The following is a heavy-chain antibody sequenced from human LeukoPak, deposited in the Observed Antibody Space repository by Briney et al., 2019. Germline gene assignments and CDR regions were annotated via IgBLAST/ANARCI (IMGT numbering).Heavy chain of an antibody. CDR3: AKSGSSGYRYYFDY. CDR1: GFTFSSAW. Sequence: GGSLRLSCKASGFTFSSAWMTWVRQAPGKGLEWVSSISSSSSYIYYADSVKGRFTISRDNSKNTLYLQMNSLRAEDTAVYYCAKSGSSGYRYYFDYWGQGTLVTVSS. CDR2: ISSSSSYI. V-gene: IGHV3-21*04. J-gene: IGHJ4*02. D-gene: IGHD3-22*01.